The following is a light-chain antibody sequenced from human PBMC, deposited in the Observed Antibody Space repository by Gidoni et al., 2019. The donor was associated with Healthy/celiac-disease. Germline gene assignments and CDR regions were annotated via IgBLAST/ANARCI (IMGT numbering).Light chain of an antibody. CDR2: WAS. V-gene: IGKV4-1*01. CDR1: QSVLYSSNNKNY. CDR3: QQYYSTPQT. J-gene: IGKJ1*01. Sequence: DIVMTQSPDSLAASLGERATINCKSSQSVLYSSNNKNYLAWYQQKPGQPPKLLLYWASTRESGVPDRVSGSGSGTDFTLTIRSLQAEDVAVYYCQQYYSTPQTFGQGTKVEIK.